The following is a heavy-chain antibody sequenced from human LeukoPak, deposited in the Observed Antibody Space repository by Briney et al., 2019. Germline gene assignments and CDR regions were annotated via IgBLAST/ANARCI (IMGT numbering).Heavy chain of an antibody. J-gene: IGHJ4*02. Sequence: GESLKISCKGSGYSFTNYWIGWVRQMPGKGLEWMGIIYSGDSDTRYSPSFQGQVTISADKSISAAYLQWSSLKASDTAMYYCARLGRWLQLGASGDYWGQGTLVTVSS. CDR2: IYSGDSDT. V-gene: IGHV5-51*01. CDR1: GYSFTNYW. CDR3: ARLGRWLQLGASGDY. D-gene: IGHD5-24*01.